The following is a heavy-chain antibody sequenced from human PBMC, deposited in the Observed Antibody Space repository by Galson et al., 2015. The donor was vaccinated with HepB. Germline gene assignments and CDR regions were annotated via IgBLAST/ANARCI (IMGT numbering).Heavy chain of an antibody. V-gene: IGHV5-51*01. D-gene: IGHD3-22*01. J-gene: IGHJ5*02. CDR1: GYSFTSYW. CDR2: IYPGDSDT. Sequence: SGAEVKKPGESLKISCKGSGYSFTSYWIGWVRQMPGKGLEWMGIIYPGDSDTRYSPSFQGQVTISADKSISTAYLQWSSLKASDTAMYYCARLIYDSSGYENWFDPWGQGTLVTVSS. CDR3: ARLIYDSSGYENWFDP.